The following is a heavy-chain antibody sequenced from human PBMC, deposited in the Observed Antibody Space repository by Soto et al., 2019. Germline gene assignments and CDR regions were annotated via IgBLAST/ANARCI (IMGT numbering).Heavy chain of an antibody. D-gene: IGHD5-12*01. Sequence: EVQLLESGGGLVQPGGSLRLSCAASGFTFSSYAMSWVRQAPGKGLEWVSAISGSGGSTYYADAVNGRFTISRDNSKNALYLQMKSLRAEDTAVYYCAKDRRWNIVATIFDYWGQGTLVTVSS. CDR2: ISGSGGST. V-gene: IGHV3-23*01. CDR1: GFTFSSYA. J-gene: IGHJ4*02. CDR3: AKDRRWNIVATIFDY.